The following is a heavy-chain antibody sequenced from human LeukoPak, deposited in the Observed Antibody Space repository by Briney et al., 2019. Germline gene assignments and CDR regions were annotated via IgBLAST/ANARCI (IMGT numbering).Heavy chain of an antibody. J-gene: IGHJ5*02. D-gene: IGHD3-22*01. V-gene: IGHV3-11*01. CDR3: ARDSHYDSSGYGPRNWFDP. Sequence: GGSLRLSCAASGFTFSDYYMSWIRRAPGKGLERVSYISSSGSTIYYADSVKGRFTISRDNAKNSLYLQMNSLRAEDTAVYYCARDSHYDSSGYGPRNWFDPWGQGTLVTVSS. CDR2: ISSSGSTI. CDR1: GFTFSDYY.